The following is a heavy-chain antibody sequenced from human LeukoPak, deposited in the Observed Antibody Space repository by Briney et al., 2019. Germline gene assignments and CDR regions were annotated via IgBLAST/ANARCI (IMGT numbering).Heavy chain of an antibody. Sequence: GGSLRLSCAASGFTFSSYAMHWVRQAPGKGLEWVAVISYDGSNKYYADSVKGRFTISRDNSKNTLYLQMNSLRAEDTAVYYCAGALDYYDSSGYPLWYWGQGTLVTVSS. V-gene: IGHV3-30*04. J-gene: IGHJ4*02. CDR1: GFTFSSYA. CDR2: ISYDGSNK. D-gene: IGHD3-22*01. CDR3: AGALDYYDSSGYPLWY.